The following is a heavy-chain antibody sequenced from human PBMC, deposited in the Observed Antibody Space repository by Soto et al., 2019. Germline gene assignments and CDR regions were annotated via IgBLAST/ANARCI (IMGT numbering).Heavy chain of an antibody. V-gene: IGHV3-23*01. CDR3: AHPRGYGVFDAVDI. D-gene: IGHD4-17*01. J-gene: IGHJ3*02. CDR2: ISSSGEST. Sequence: GGSLRLSCTTSGFVFTTYAMNWVRQAPGKGLEWVSAISSSGESTFYAESVRGRFTISRDNSLNTLYLQMRSLRSEDTAVYYCAHPRGYGVFDAVDIWGQGTMVTVSS. CDR1: GFVFTTYA.